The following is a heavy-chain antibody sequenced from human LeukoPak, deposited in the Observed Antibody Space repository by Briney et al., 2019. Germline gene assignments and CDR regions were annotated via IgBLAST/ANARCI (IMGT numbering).Heavy chain of an antibody. V-gene: IGHV3-48*03. CDR3: AKAANWGSFDY. CDR1: GFTFSSYE. Sequence: GGSLRLSCAASGFTFSSYEMNWVRQAPGKGLEWVSYISSSGSTIYYADSVKGRFTISRDNAKNSLYLQMNSLRAEDTAVYYCAKAANWGSFDYWGQGTLVTVSS. J-gene: IGHJ4*02. D-gene: IGHD7-27*01. CDR2: ISSSGSTI.